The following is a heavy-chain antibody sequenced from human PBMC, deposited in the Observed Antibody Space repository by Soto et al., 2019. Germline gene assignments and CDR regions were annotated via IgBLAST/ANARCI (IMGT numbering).Heavy chain of an antibody. CDR1: GSTFSSYT. V-gene: IGHV1-69*02. CDR3: ARRRYCGVDGYNKFYYGMDV. CDR2: IIPVLGVT. Sequence: QVQLVQSGAEVRKPGSSVEVSCMASGSTFSSYTVNWVRQAPGQGLEWIGRIIPVLGVTHYARRFQGRVTITADRSRKTAYMELTRLTSEDTAVYYCARRRYCGVDGYNKFYYGMDVWGQGTTVTVSS. J-gene: IGHJ6*02. D-gene: IGHD2-21*02.